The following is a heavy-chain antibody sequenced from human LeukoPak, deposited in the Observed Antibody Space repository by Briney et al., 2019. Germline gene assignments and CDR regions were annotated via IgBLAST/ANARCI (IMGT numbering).Heavy chain of an antibody. CDR2: IYYSGST. J-gene: IGHJ4*02. D-gene: IGHD4-17*01. CDR1: GGSISSYY. V-gene: IGHV4-59*08. CDR3: ARGYGDIDY. Sequence: ETLSLTCTVSGGSISSYYWSWIRQPPGKGLEWIGYIYYSGSTNYNPSLKSRVTISVDTSKNQFSLKLSSVTAADTAVYYCARGYGDIDYWGQGTLVTVSS.